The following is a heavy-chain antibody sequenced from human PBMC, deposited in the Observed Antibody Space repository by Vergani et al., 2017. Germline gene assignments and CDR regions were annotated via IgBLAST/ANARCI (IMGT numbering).Heavy chain of an antibody. V-gene: IGHV1-69*01. Sequence: QVQLVQSGAEVKKPGSSVKVSCKASGGTFSSYAISWVRQAPGQGLEWMGGIIPIFGTANYAQKFQGRVTITADESTSTAYMELSSLRSEDTAVYYCARDRMGIMAARPSWFDPWGQGTLVTVSS. CDR2: IIPIFGTA. J-gene: IGHJ5*02. D-gene: IGHD6-6*01. CDR3: ARDRMGIMAARPSWFDP. CDR1: GGTFSSYA.